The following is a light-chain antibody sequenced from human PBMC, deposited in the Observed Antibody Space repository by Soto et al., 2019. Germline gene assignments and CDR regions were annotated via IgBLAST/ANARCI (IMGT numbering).Light chain of an antibody. Sequence: DIQMTQSPSSLSASVGDRVTITCRASQDIRNDLDWYQQKPGKAPKRLINAASSLQNGAPSRFNGSGTETDFTITISSLQPEDFATYCCLQRDTYTVGGGTRVEIK. CDR3: LQRDTYT. J-gene: IGKJ4*02. V-gene: IGKV1-17*01. CDR2: AAS. CDR1: QDIRND.